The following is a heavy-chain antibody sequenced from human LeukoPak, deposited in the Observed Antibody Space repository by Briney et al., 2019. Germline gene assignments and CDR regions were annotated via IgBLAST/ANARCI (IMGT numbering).Heavy chain of an antibody. V-gene: IGHV3-23*01. Sequence: PGGSLRLSCAASGFSFSNCAMTWVRQAPGKGLEWVSSISDSAGATYYADSVRGRFTISRDNSGSTLYLQMNSLRADDTAVYYFSKGGSSGWTGGDYLGQGTLVT. J-gene: IGHJ4*02. CDR1: GFSFSNCA. D-gene: IGHD3-10*01. CDR2: ISDSAGAT. CDR3: SKGGSSGWTGGDY.